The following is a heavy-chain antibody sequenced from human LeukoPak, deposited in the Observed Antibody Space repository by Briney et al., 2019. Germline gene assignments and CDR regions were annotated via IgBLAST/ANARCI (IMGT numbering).Heavy chain of an antibody. CDR2: ISGSGGST. CDR1: GFSFTAHA. V-gene: IGHV3-23*01. Sequence: GGSLRLSCVASGFSFTAHAMGWVRQAPGKGLEWVSHISGSGGSTKYSGSVKGRFIISRDNSKNTLYLQINSLGAEDTAVYYCARVGWGYYDSSGLGYFDYWGQGTLVTVSS. D-gene: IGHD3-22*01. J-gene: IGHJ4*02. CDR3: ARVGWGYYDSSGLGYFDY.